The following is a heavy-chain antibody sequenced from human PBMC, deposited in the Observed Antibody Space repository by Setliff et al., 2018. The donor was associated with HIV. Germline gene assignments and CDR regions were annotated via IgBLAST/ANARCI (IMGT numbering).Heavy chain of an antibody. V-gene: IGHV4-4*09. CDR3: ARDWGYIAATPDY. J-gene: IGHJ4*02. D-gene: IGHD5-12*01. Sequence: SETLSLTCTVSGASISTTSWNWLRQPPGKGLEWIGYIYTGSTNYNPSLKSRVTILADTSKNRFSLTLNSVTAADTAVYYCARDWGYIAATPDYWGQGTRVTVSS. CDR1: GASISTTS. CDR2: IYTGST.